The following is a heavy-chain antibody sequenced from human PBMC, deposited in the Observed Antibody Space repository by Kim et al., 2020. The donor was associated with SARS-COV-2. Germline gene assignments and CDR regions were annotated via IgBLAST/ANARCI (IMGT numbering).Heavy chain of an antibody. Sequence: GGSLRLSCAASGFTFDDYAMHWVRQAPGKGLEWVSSISWDSGAIVYADSVKGRFTISRDNAKNSLYLQMNSLSAEDTALYYCAKDLTSSTDAFDIWGQGTIVTVSS. CDR3: AKDLTSSTDAFDI. CDR1: GFTFDDYA. J-gene: IGHJ3*02. CDR2: ISWDSGAI. V-gene: IGHV3-9*01. D-gene: IGHD3-3*01.